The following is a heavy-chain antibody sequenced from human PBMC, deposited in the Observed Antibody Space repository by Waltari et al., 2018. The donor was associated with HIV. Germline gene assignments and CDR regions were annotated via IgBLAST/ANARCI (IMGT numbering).Heavy chain of an antibody. CDR2: INSDGSST. Sequence: EVQLVESGGGLVQPGGSLRLSCEASGFTFSSSWMHWVRQAPVKGLVWVSRINSDGSSTSYADSVKGRFTISRDNAKNTLYLQMNSLRAEDTAVYYCARAATARWVPFDIWGQGTMVTVSS. D-gene: IGHD5-12*01. CDR1: GFTFSSSW. CDR3: ARAATARWVPFDI. V-gene: IGHV3-74*01. J-gene: IGHJ3*02.